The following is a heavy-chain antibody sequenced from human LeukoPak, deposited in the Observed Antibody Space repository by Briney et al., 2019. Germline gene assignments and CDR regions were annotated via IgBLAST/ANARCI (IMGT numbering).Heavy chain of an antibody. J-gene: IGHJ6*02. D-gene: IGHD3-10*01. Sequence: GGSLRLSCAASGFTLSHYYMIWIRQAPGKGLEWVSYISSSGSTICYADSVKGRFTISRDNAKNSLYLQMNSLRAEDTAVYYCARALRGGIYYYYGMDVWGQGTTVTVSS. V-gene: IGHV3-11*01. CDR3: ARALRGGIYYYYGMDV. CDR2: ISSSGSTI. CDR1: GFTLSHYY.